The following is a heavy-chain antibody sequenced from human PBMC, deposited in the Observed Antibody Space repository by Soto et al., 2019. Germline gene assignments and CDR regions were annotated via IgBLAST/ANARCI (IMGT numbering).Heavy chain of an antibody. V-gene: IGHV1-69*13. J-gene: IGHJ3*02. Sequence: ASVKVSCKASGGTFSSYAISWVRQAPGQGLEWMGGIIPIFGTANYAQKFQGRVTITADESTSTAYMELSSLRSEDTAVYYCARGSRERYYYDSSGLPVDAFDIWGQGTMVTVSS. CDR1: GGTFSSYA. D-gene: IGHD3-22*01. CDR3: ARGSRERYYYDSSGLPVDAFDI. CDR2: IIPIFGTA.